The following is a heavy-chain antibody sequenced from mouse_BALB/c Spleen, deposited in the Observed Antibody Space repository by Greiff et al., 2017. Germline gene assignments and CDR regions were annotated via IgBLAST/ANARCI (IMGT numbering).Heavy chain of an antibody. CDR2: ISSGGGST. CDR1: GFAFSSYD. J-gene: IGHJ2*01. Sequence: EVQGVESGGGLVKPGGSLKLSCAASGFAFSSYDMSWVRQTPEKRLEWVAYISSGGGSTYYPDTVKGRFTISRDNAKNTLYLQMSSLKSEDTAMYYCARQDSSATYFDYWGQGTTLTVSS. V-gene: IGHV5-12-1*01. D-gene: IGHD3-2*01. CDR3: ARQDSSATYFDY.